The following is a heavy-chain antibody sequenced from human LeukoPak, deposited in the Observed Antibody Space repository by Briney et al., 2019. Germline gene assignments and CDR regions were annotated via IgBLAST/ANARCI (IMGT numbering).Heavy chain of an antibody. J-gene: IGHJ1*01. Sequence: SQTLSLTCVISGDSVSSNSVAWNWIRQSPSRGLEWLGRTYYRSKWYNDYAVSVKGRITINPDTSKNQFSLQLNSVTPEDTAVYYCTRTKDGYFQNWGQGTLVSVSS. V-gene: IGHV6-1*01. CDR3: TRTKDGYFQN. CDR1: GDSVSSNSVA. CDR2: TYYRSKWYN.